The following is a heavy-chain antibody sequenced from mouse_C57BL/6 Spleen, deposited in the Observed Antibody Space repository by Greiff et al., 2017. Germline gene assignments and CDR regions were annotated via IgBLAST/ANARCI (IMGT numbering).Heavy chain of an antibody. D-gene: IGHD4-1*01. Sequence: EVKLVESGAGLVKPGGSLKLSCAASGFTFSSYAMSWVRQTPEKRLEWVAYISSGGDYIYYADTVKGRFTISRDNARNTLYLQMSSLKSEDTAMYYCTRELGRPSGSYYFDYWGQGTTLTVSS. CDR1: GFTFSSYA. CDR2: ISSGGDYI. J-gene: IGHJ2*01. CDR3: TRELGRPSGSYYFDY. V-gene: IGHV5-9-1*02.